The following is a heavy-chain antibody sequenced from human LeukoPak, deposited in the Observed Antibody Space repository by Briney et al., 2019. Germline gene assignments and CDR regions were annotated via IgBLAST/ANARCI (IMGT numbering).Heavy chain of an antibody. V-gene: IGHV4-59*08. J-gene: IGHJ4*02. Sequence: SETLSLTCAVSDDSFSSHYWTWIRQPPGKGLEWIGYISYIGSTNYNPSLKSRVTISIDTSKNQFSLKLRSATAADTAVYYCARRGGYGWYFDYWGQGTLVTVSS. CDR1: DDSFSSHY. D-gene: IGHD3-16*01. CDR2: ISYIGST. CDR3: ARRGGYGWYFDY.